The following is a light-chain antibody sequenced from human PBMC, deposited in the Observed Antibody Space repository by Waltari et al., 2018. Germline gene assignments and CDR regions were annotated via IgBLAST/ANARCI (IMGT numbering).Light chain of an antibody. CDR3: HQYNIYPWT. CDR2: EAS. CDR1: QRVSTY. J-gene: IGKJ1*01. V-gene: IGKV1-5*03. Sequence: MTQTPLSLSASVGDRVPISLRASQRVSTYLAWYQNRPGKAPALLIYEASTLESGDPSRFSGSGSGTEFTLTITSLQPDDFGTYFCHQYNIYPWTFGQGTKVEI.